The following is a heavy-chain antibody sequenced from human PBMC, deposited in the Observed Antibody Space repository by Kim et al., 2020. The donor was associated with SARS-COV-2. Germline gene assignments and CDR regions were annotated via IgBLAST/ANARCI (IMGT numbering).Heavy chain of an antibody. CDR3: ARGLGYCSSTSCQDMVY. CDR2: INHSGST. D-gene: IGHD2-2*01. Sequence: SETLSLTCAVYGGSFSGYYWSWIRQPPGKGLEWIGEINHSGSTNYNPSLKSRVTISVDTSKNQFSLKLSSVTAADTAVYYCARGLGYCSSTSCQDMVYWG. J-gene: IGHJ4*01. V-gene: IGHV4-34*01. CDR1: GGSFSGYY.